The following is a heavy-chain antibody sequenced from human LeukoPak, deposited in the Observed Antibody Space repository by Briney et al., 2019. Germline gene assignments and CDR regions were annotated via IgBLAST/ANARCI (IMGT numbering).Heavy chain of an antibody. CDR2: IYHSGST. CDR1: GYSISSGYY. Sequence: SETLSLTCTVSGYSISSGYYWGWIRQPPGKGLEWIGSIYHSGSTYYNPSLKSRVTISVDTSKNQFSLKLSSVTAADTAVYYCASGDLFDPWGQGTLVTVSS. CDR3: ASGDLFDP. V-gene: IGHV4-38-2*02. J-gene: IGHJ5*02. D-gene: IGHD7-27*01.